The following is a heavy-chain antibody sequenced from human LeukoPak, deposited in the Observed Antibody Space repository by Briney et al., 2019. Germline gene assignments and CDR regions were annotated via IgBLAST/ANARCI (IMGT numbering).Heavy chain of an antibody. CDR2: IYYSGST. Sequence: SETLSLTCTVSGVSISSYYWSWIRQPPGKGLEWIGYIYYSGSTNYSPSLKSRVTISLGTSKNQFSLKLSSVTAADTAVYYCARHDGSSWYYAFDVWGQGTMVTVSS. D-gene: IGHD6-13*01. J-gene: IGHJ3*01. CDR3: ARHDGSSWYYAFDV. CDR1: GVSISSYY. V-gene: IGHV4-59*08.